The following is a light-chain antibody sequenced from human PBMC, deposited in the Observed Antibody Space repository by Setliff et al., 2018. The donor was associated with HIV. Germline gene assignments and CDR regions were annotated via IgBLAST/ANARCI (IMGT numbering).Light chain of an antibody. J-gene: IGLJ1*01. CDR3: SSYTSITPLYV. CDR1: SSDVGGYNS. V-gene: IGLV2-14*03. Sequence: QSALTQPASVSGSPGRSITISCTGNSSDVGGYNSVSWFQQHPGKAPKLMISDVSNRPSGVSNRFSGSKSGNTAPLTISGLQAEDEADYYCSSYTSITPLYVFGTGTKVTVL. CDR2: DVS.